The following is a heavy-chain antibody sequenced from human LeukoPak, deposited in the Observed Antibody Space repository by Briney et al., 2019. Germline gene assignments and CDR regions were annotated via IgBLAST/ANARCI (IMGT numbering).Heavy chain of an antibody. J-gene: IGHJ5*02. D-gene: IGHD3-9*01. Sequence: SETLSLTCAVSGGSISSGGYSWSWIRQPPGKGLEWIGYIYHSGSTYYNPSLKSRVTISVDRSKNQFSLKLSSVTAADTAVYYCARVGYDILTGHRFDPWGQGTLVTVSP. CDR2: IYHSGST. CDR1: GGSISSGGYS. CDR3: ARVGYDILTGHRFDP. V-gene: IGHV4-30-2*01.